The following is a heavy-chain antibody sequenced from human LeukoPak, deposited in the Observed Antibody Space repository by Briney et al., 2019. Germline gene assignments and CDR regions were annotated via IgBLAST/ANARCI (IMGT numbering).Heavy chain of an antibody. Sequence: ASVTVSCTASGYTFTSYAMNWVRQAPGQGLEWMGWINTNTGNPTYAQGFTGRFVFSLDTSVSTAYLQISSLKAEDTAVYYCAREKNPRAYYYYGMDVWGQGTTVTVSS. CDR3: AREKNPRAYYYYGMDV. J-gene: IGHJ6*02. CDR1: GYTFTSYA. CDR2: INTNTGNP. D-gene: IGHD3-10*01. V-gene: IGHV7-4-1*02.